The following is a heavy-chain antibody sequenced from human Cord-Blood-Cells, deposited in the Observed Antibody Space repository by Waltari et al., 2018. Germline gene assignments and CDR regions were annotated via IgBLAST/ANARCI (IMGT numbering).Heavy chain of an antibody. CDR3: ARILARLGDAFDI. V-gene: IGHV2-70*15. CDR1: GFSLSTSGMC. J-gene: IGHJ3*02. Sequence: QVTLRESVPALVKPTQTLTLTCTFSGFSLSTSGMCVSWIRQPPGKALEWLARIDWDDDKYYSTSLKTRLTISKDTSKNQVVLTMTNMDPVDTATYYCARILARLGDAFDIWGQGTMVTVSS. CDR2: IDWDDDK.